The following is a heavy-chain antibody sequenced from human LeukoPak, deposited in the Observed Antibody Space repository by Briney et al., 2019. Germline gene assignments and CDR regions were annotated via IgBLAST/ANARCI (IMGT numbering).Heavy chain of an antibody. CDR1: GYTFTGYY. V-gene: IGHV1-2*02. J-gene: IGHJ4*02. CDR2: INPNSGGT. CDR3: ARGGAVARRAFDY. Sequence: ASVKVSCKASGYTFTGYYMHWVRQAPGEGLEWMGWINPNSGGTNYAQKFQGRVTMTRDTSISTAYMELSRLRSDDTAVYYCARGGAVARRAFDYWGQGTLVTVSS. D-gene: IGHD6-19*01.